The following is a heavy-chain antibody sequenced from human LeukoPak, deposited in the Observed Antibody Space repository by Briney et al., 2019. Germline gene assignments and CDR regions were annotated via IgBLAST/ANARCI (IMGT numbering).Heavy chain of an antibody. D-gene: IGHD6-19*01. CDR3: ASFGGSGWYLDY. J-gene: IGHJ4*02. CDR2: IWYDGSKK. V-gene: IGHV3-33*01. Sequence: GRSLRLSCAASGFSFSSYGMHWVRQAPGKGLEWVAVIWYDGSKKYYADSVKGRFIISRDNSRNTLYLQMNSLRAEDTAVYYCASFGGSGWYLDYWGQGTLVTVSS. CDR1: GFSFSSYG.